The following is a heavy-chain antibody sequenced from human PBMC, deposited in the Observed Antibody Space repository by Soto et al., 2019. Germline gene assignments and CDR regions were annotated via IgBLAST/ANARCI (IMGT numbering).Heavy chain of an antibody. CDR2: ISGSGGNI. CDR1: GFTFSRYA. V-gene: IGHV3-23*01. Sequence: PGGSLRLSCAASGFTFSRYAMGWVRQAPGKGLECVSVISGSGGNINYADSVKGRFTISRDNSKNTLYLQMNSLRVEDTAVYNFPDIDFRGTTGPAWGQGTLVTVSS. D-gene: IGHD1-1*01. J-gene: IGHJ5*02. CDR3: PDIDFRGTTGPA.